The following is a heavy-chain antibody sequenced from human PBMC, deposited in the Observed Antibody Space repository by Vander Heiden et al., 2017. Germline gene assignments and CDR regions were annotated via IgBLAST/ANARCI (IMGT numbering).Heavy chain of an antibody. J-gene: IGHJ5*02. V-gene: IGHV4-34*01. CDR1: GGSFSGYY. Sequence: QVQLQQWGAGLLKPSETLSLTCAVYGGSFSGYYWSWIRQPPGKGLEWIGEINHSGSTNYNPSLKSRVTISVDTSKNQLSLKLSSVTAADTAVYYCARRGVVPAHNWFDPWGQGTLVTVSS. CDR3: ARRGVVPAHNWFDP. D-gene: IGHD2-2*01. CDR2: INHSGST.